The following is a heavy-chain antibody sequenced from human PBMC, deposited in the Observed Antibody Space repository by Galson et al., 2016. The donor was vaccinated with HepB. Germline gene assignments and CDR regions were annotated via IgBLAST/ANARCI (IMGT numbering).Heavy chain of an antibody. CDR1: GYSFPSFA. CDR2: ISGYNGNT. J-gene: IGHJ1*01. CDR3: ERGSKTAGVN. Sequence: SVKVSCKASGYSFPSFAITWVRQAPGQGLEWMGWISGYNGNTNYAQNLQGRITMTIEPSTNTAYMELRSLTSDDRAVYFCERGSKTAGVNWGQRTLVTVSS. V-gene: IGHV1-18*01. D-gene: IGHD6-19*01.